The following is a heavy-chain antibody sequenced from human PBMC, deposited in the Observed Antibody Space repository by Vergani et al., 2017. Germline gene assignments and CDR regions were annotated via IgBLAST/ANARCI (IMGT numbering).Heavy chain of an antibody. J-gene: IGHJ5*01. D-gene: IGHD1-14*01. CDR2: TWYDGNNK. Sequence: QVQLVESGGGVVQPGRSLRLSCAASGFTFNQYGMHWVRQAPGKGLEWVAVTWYDGNNKQYADSVTGRFTISRDNSKCTMYLQMNSLRDEHTGVYYCARELRLLYNLLDPGGQGNLVT. CDR1: GFTFNQYG. CDR3: ARELRLLYNLLDP. V-gene: IGHV3-33*01.